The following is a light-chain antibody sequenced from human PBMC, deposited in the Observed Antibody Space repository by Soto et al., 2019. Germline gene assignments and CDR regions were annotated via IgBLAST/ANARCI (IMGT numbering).Light chain of an antibody. J-gene: IGKJ5*01. CDR3: QQLHDYPIT. V-gene: IGKV1-39*01. CDR1: QSITPY. Sequence: IQMTQSPSSLSASVGDRVTITFLASQSITPYLNWYQQTSGEAPKLLIYAASSLQSGVPSRFSGSGSGTDFTLTISSLQPEDFATYYCQQLHDYPITFGQGTRLEI. CDR2: AAS.